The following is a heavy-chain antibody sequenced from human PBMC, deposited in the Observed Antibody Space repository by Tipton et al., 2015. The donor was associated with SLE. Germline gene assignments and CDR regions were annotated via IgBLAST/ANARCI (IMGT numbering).Heavy chain of an antibody. D-gene: IGHD6-6*01. J-gene: IGHJ6*03. CDR2: IKQDGSEK. V-gene: IGHV3-7*02. CDR3: ARSTSGQLGLYYYYMDV. CDR1: GFTFSSYW. Sequence: SLRLSCAASGFTFSSYWMSWVRQAPGKGLEWVANIKQDGSEKYYVDSVKGRFTISRDNAKNSLYLQMNSLRAEDTAVYYCARSTSGQLGLYYYYMDVWGKGTTVTVSS.